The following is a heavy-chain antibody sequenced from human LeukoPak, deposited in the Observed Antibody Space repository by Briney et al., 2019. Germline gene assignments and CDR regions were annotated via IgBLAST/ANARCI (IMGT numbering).Heavy chain of an antibody. V-gene: IGHV3-30*03. CDR1: GFTFSSYG. J-gene: IGHJ4*02. CDR3: ASHWAQQLVSDY. D-gene: IGHD6-13*01. CDR2: ISYDGSNK. Sequence: PGGSLRLSCAASGFTFSSYGMHWVRQAPGKGLEWVAVISYDGSNKYYADSVKGQFTISRDNPKNTLYLQMNSLRAEDTAVYYCASHWAQQLVSDYWGQGTLVTVSS.